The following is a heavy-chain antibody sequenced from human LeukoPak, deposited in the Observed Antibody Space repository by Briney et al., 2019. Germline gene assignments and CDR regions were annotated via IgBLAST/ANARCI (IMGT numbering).Heavy chain of an antibody. Sequence: GASVKVSCKASGYTFTGYYMHWVRQAPGQGLEWMGWINPNSGGTNYAQKFQGRVTMTRDTSISTAYMELSRLRSDDTAVYYCARERVGDTAYYYHGMDVWGQGTTVTVSS. D-gene: IGHD5-18*01. V-gene: IGHV1-2*02. CDR2: INPNSGGT. J-gene: IGHJ6*02. CDR1: GYTFTGYY. CDR3: ARERVGDTAYYYHGMDV.